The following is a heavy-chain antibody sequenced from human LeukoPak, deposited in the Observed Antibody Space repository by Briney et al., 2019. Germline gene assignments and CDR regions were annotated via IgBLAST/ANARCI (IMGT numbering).Heavy chain of an antibody. CDR3: ARWQRDYYDSSGYLFDY. CDR2: IYYSGST. D-gene: IGHD3-22*01. Sequence: SETLSLTCTVSGGSISSSSYYWGWIRQPPGKGLEWIGSIYYSGSTYYNPSLKSRVTISVDTSKNQFSLKLSSVTAADTAVYYCARWQRDYYDSSGYLFDYWGQGALVTVSS. V-gene: IGHV4-39*01. CDR1: GGSISSSSYY. J-gene: IGHJ4*02.